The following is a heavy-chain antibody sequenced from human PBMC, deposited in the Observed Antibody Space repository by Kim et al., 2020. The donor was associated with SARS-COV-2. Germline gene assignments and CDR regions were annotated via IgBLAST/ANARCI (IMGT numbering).Heavy chain of an antibody. Sequence: YAESVKGRFIISRDNAKKSLYMDMSSLRGEDTAVYFWAKEPLSKRGNWFDPWGQGTLVTVSS. J-gene: IGHJ5*02. D-gene: IGHD3-16*01. CDR3: AKEPLSKRGNWFDP. V-gene: IGHV3-21*04.